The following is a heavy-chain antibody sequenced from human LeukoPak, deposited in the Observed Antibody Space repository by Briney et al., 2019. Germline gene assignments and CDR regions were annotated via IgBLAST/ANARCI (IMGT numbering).Heavy chain of an antibody. V-gene: IGHV4-59*01. Sequence: SETLSLTCTVSGGSISSYYWSWIRQPPGKGLEWIGYIYYSGSTNCNPSLKSRVTISVDTSKNQFSLKLSSVTAADTAVYYCARDSSGWLDAFDIWGQGTMVTVSS. CDR1: GGSISSYY. J-gene: IGHJ3*02. CDR3: ARDSSGWLDAFDI. D-gene: IGHD6-19*01. CDR2: IYYSGST.